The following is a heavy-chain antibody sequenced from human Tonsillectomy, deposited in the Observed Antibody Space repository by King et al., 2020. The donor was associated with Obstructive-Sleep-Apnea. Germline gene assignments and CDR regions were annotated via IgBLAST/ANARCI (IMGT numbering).Heavy chain of an antibody. CDR3: ARVGGDWYFDL. Sequence: LQLQESGPGLVKPSETLSLTCTVSGGSITSSSYYWGWIRQPPGKGLEWIGRIYYSGSTYYNPSLKSRVTIPVDTSKNQFSLRLSSVTAADTAVYYCARVGGDWYFDLWGRGTLVTVSS. CDR1: GGSITSSSYY. D-gene: IGHD2-15*01. J-gene: IGHJ2*01. CDR2: IYYSGST. V-gene: IGHV4-39*07.